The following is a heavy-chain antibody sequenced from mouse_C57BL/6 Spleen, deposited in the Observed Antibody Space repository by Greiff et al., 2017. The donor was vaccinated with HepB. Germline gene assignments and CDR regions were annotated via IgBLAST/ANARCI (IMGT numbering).Heavy chain of an antibody. V-gene: IGHV4-1*01. D-gene: IGHD2-5*01. CDR2: IDPDSSTI. Sequence: VQLKQSGGGLVQPGGSLKLSCAASGIDFSRYWMSWVRRAPGKGLEWIGEIDPDSSTINYAPSLKDKFIISRDNAKNTLYLQMSKVRSEDTALYYCARPAYYSNYGAMDYWGQGTSVTVSS. J-gene: IGHJ4*01. CDR1: GIDFSRYW. CDR3: ARPAYYSNYGAMDY.